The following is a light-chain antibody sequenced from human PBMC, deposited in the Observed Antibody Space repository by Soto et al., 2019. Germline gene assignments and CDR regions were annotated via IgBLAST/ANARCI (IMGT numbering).Light chain of an antibody. CDR3: QQYNKWPLT. J-gene: IGKJ4*01. V-gene: IGKV3-15*01. CDR2: GAS. CDR1: QSVSSN. Sequence: EIVMTQSPATLSVSPGERATLSCRASQSVSSNLAWYQQKPGQAPRLLIYGASTRATGIPARFSGSGSGTEFTLTISSLQSEDFAVSYCQQYNKWPLTFGGGTKVDIK.